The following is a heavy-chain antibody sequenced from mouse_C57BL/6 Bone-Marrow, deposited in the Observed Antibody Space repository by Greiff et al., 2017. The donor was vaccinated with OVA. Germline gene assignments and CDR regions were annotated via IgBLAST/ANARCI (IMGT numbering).Heavy chain of an antibody. CDR3: ARPLTAY. V-gene: IGHV5-6*01. J-gene: IGHJ3*01. CDR2: ISSGGSYT. Sequence: EVQGVESGGDLVKPGGSLKLSCAASGFTFSSYGMSWVRQTPDKRLEWVATISSGGSYTYYPDSVKGRFTISRDNAKNTLYLQMSSLKSEDTAMYYCARPLTAYWGQGTLVTVSA. CDR1: GFTFSSYG.